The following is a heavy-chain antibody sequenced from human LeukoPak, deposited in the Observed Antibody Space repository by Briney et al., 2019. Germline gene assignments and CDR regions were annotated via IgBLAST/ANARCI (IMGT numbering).Heavy chain of an antibody. CDR1: GLIVSTKY. CDR3: AFQFGVATGLDY. D-gene: IGHD3-3*01. J-gene: IGHJ4*02. V-gene: IGHV3-66*02. Sequence: GGSLRLSCAASGLIVSTKYMGWVRQSPGKGLEWVSVIYGGGNTYYAHSVKGRFTISRDNSKNTLYLQMNSLRPEDTAVFYCAFQFGVATGLDYWGQGSLVTVSS. CDR2: IYGGGNT.